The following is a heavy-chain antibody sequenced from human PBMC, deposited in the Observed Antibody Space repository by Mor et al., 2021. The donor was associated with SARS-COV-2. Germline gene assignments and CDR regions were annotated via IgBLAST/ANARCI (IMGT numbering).Heavy chain of an antibody. D-gene: IGHD6-6*01. V-gene: IGHV4-39*01. J-gene: IGHJ3*02. CDR2: RT. CDR3: ARQGEYSRSSWGAFDI. Sequence: RTHYSPSLKSRVTISVDTSKNQFSLKLSSVTAADTAVYYCARQGEYSRSSWGAFDIWGQGTM.